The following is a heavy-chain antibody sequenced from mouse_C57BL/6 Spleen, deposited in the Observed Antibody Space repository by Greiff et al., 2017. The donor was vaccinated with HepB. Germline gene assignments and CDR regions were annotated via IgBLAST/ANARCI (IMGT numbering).Heavy chain of an antibody. Sequence: VQLQQPGAELVRPGTSVKLSCKASGYTFTSYWMHWVKQRPGQGLEWIGVIDPSDSYTNYNQKFKGKATLTVDTSSSTAYMQLSSLTSEDSAVYYCARFDYEVYAMDYWGQGTSVTVSS. V-gene: IGHV1-59*01. CDR2: IDPSDSYT. CDR3: ARFDYEVYAMDY. D-gene: IGHD2-4*01. CDR1: GYTFTSYW. J-gene: IGHJ4*01.